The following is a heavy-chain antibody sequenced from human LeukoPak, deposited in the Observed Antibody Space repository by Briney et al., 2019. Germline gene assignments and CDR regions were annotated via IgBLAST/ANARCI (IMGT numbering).Heavy chain of an antibody. CDR2: ISGSGTNT. CDR3: AKDPIAAAGTGLHY. V-gene: IGHV3-23*01. Sequence: GGSLRPSCAASGFTFDTYALSWVRRAPGKGLEWVSAISGSGTNTYYADSVKGRFTISRDNSKGTVFLQMNSLRAEDTAVYYCAKDPIAAAGTGLHYWGQGTLVTVCS. J-gene: IGHJ4*02. D-gene: IGHD6-13*01. CDR1: GFTFDTYA.